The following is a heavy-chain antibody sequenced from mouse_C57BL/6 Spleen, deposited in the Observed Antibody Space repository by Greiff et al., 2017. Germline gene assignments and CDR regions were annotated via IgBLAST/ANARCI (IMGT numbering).Heavy chain of an antibody. Sequence: EVQLQQSGPELVKPGASVKISCKASGYTFTDYYMNWVKQSHGKSLEWIGDINPNNGGTSYNQKFKGKATLTVDKSSSTAYMERRSLTSEDSAVYYCARQGVSGPAWFAYWGQGTLVTVSA. CDR1: GYTFTDYY. CDR3: ARQGVSGPAWFAY. CDR2: INPNNGGT. V-gene: IGHV1-26*01. J-gene: IGHJ3*01. D-gene: IGHD3-2*02.